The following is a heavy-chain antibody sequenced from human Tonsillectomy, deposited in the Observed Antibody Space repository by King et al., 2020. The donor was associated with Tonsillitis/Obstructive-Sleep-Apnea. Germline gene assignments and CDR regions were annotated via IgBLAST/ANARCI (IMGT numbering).Heavy chain of an antibody. J-gene: IGHJ6*03. CDR2: ISSSGGST. Sequence: VQLVESGGGLVQPGGSLRLSCAASGFTFNTYAMSWVRQAPGKGLEWVSAISSSGGSTYYADSVKGRLTISRDNSKNTLYLQMNSLRAEDTAVYYCAKNYYDSSGPRYFYYYMDVWGRGTTVTVSS. CDR3: AKNYYDSSGPRYFYYYMDV. V-gene: IGHV3-23*04. D-gene: IGHD3-22*01. CDR1: GFTFNTYA.